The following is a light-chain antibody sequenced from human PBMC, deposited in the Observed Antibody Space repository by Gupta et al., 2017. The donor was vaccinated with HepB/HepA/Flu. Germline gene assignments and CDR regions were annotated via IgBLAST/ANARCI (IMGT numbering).Light chain of an antibody. V-gene: IGKV1-5*03. J-gene: IGKJ1*01. CDR2: KAS. CDR3: QQDNSYAWT. CDR1: QSISSW. Sequence: DIQMTQSPSTLSASVGDRVTITCRASQSISSWLAWYQQKPGKAPKLLIYKASSLESGVPSRFTGSPSGTEFTLTISSLQPDDFAPYYFQQDNSYAWTFGQGTKVEIK.